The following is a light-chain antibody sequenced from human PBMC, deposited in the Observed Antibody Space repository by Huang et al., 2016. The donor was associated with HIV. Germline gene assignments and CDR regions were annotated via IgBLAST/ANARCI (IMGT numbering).Light chain of an antibody. V-gene: IGKV1-39*01. Sequence: DIQMTQSPSSLSASVVDRVTIACRASQSIGTYLNWYQQKRGKAPRLLIHVASSLQSGCPSRFSGSGSGTDFPLPISSRQPEDFATYYCQQSYSALGLTFGGGTKVEIK. CDR1: QSIGTY. CDR3: QQSYSALGLT. CDR2: VAS. J-gene: IGKJ4*01.